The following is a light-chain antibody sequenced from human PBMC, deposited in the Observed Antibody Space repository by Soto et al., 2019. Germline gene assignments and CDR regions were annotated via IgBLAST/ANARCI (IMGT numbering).Light chain of an antibody. V-gene: IGLV1-51*01. Sequence: QSVLTQPPSVSAAPGQKVPISCSGSSSHIGNNYVSWYQHLPGTAPKLLISDNHERPSGIPDRFSGSKSGTSATLGITGLQTGDEADYFCGTWDSRLSAVVFGGGTKLTVL. CDR1: SSHIGNNY. CDR3: GTWDSRLSAVV. J-gene: IGLJ2*01. CDR2: DNH.